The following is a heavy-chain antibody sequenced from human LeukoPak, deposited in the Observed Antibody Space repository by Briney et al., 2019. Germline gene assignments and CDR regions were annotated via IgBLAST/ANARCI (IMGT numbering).Heavy chain of an antibody. V-gene: IGHV3-49*04. Sequence: PGGSLRLSCAASGFSLRTFTLHWVRQAPGKGLEWVGFIRSKAYGGTTEYAASVKGRFTISRDDSKSIAYLQMSSLKTEDTAVYYCTRSTPYYYDSGGYYQNFVYWGQGTLVTVSS. CDR3: TRSTPYYYDSGGYYQNFVY. CDR2: IRSKAYGGTT. CDR1: GFSLRTFT. D-gene: IGHD3-22*01. J-gene: IGHJ4*02.